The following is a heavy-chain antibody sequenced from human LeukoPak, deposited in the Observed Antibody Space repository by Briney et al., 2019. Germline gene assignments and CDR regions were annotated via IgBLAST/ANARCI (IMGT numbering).Heavy chain of an antibody. CDR3: ARVARPYSTNTFRFDP. D-gene: IGHD6-13*01. CDR1: GYTFTGYY. J-gene: IGHJ5*02. Sequence: ASVKVSCKASGYTFTGYYMHWVRQAPGQGLEWMGRINPNSGGTNYAQKFQGRVTMTRDTSISTAYMELSRLRSDDTAVYYCARVARPYSTNTFRFDPWGQGTLVTVSS. V-gene: IGHV1-2*06. CDR2: INPNSGGT.